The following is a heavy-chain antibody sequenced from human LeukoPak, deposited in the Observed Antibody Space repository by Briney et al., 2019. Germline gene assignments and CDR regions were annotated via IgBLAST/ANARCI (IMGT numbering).Heavy chain of an antibody. D-gene: IGHD3-22*01. V-gene: IGHV3-23*01. Sequence: GGSLRLSCAASGFTFSSYAMSWVRQAPGKGLEWASAISGSGGSTYYADSVKGRFTISRDNSKNTLYLQMNSLRAEDTAVYYCAKMEPAMVNRNNYYDSSGQKLNPYFDYWGQGTLVTVSS. CDR2: ISGSGGST. J-gene: IGHJ4*02. CDR1: GFTFSSYA. CDR3: AKMEPAMVNRNNYYDSSGQKLNPYFDY.